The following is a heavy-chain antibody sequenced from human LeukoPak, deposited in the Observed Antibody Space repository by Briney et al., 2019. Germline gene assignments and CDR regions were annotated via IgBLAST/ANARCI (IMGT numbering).Heavy chain of an antibody. CDR1: GYTFTTYG. V-gene: IGHV1-18*01. CDR3: VRGTGFYNDGMDV. CDR2: ISTYNAKT. D-gene: IGHD3-9*01. Sequence: ASVKVSCKASGYTFTTYGVSWVRQAPGQGLEWMGWISTYNAKTNFAQKFQGRVTMTTDTSTSTAYMELRSLRSDDSAVYYYVRGTGFYNDGMDVWGQGTTVTASS. J-gene: IGHJ6*02.